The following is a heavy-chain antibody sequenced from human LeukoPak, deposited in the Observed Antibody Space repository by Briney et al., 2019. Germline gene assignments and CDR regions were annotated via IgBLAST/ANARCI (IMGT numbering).Heavy chain of an antibody. Sequence: PGGSLRLSCAASGFTFSSYGMHWVRQAPGKGLEWVAVISYDGSNKYYADSVKGRFTISRDNSKNTLYLQMNSLGAEDTAVYYCAKDRGSGVTPDYYYGMDVWGQGTTVTVSS. V-gene: IGHV3-30*18. CDR3: AKDRGSGVTPDYYYGMDV. J-gene: IGHJ6*02. CDR1: GFTFSSYG. CDR2: ISYDGSNK. D-gene: IGHD3-10*01.